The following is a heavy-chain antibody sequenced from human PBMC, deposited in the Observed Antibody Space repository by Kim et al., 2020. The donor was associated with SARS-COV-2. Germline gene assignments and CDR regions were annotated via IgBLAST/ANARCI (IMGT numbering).Heavy chain of an antibody. CDR1: GFTFSSYS. V-gene: IGHV3-21*01. Sequence: GGSLRLSCAASGFTFSSYSMNWVRQAPGKGLEWVSSISSSSSYIYYADSVKGRFTISRDNAKNSLYLQMNSLRAEDTAVYYCARDQREGATIGHFDYWGQGTLVTVSS. J-gene: IGHJ4*02. CDR2: ISSSSSYI. CDR3: ARDQREGATIGHFDY. D-gene: IGHD1-26*01.